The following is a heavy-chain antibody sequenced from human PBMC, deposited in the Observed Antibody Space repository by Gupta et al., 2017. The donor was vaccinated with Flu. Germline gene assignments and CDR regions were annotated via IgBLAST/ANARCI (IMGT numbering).Heavy chain of an antibody. V-gene: IGHV4-31*02. Sequence: RQFPGKGLEWIGYIYFIGSTHYNPSLTSRVSMSVDTSKNQFSLNLSSVTTADTAIYYCARGIVPAGTGGWFDPWGPGILVTVSS. CDR3: ARGIVPAGTGGWFDP. CDR2: IYFIGST. J-gene: IGHJ5*02. D-gene: IGHD6-13*01.